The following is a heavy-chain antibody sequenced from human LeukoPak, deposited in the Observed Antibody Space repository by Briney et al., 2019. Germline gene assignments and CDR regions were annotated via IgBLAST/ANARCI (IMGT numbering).Heavy chain of an antibody. V-gene: IGHV1-18*01. CDR1: GYTFTSYG. CDR2: ISAYNGNT. CDR3: ARVLPDIVLMVYAPWGFDY. J-gene: IGHJ4*02. D-gene: IGHD2-8*01. Sequence: ASVKVSCKASGYTFTSYGISWVRQAPGQGLEWMGWISAYNGNTNYAQKLQGRVTMTTDTSTSTAYMELRSLRSDDTAVYYCARVLPDIVLMVYAPWGFDYWGQGTLVTVSS.